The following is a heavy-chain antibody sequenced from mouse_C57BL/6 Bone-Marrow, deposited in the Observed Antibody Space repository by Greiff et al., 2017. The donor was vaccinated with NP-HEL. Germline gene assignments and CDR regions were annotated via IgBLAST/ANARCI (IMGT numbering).Heavy chain of an antibody. CDR1: GFTFSSYA. CDR3: TRALDSSGYVAY. D-gene: IGHD3-2*02. J-gene: IGHJ3*01. Sequence: EVQRVESGEGLVKPGGSLKLSCAASGFTFSSYAMSWVRQTPEKRLEWVAYISSGGDYIYYADTVKGRFTISRDNARNTLYLQMSSLKSEDTAMYYCTRALDSSGYVAYWGQGTLVTVSA. CDR2: ISSGGDYI. V-gene: IGHV5-9-1*02.